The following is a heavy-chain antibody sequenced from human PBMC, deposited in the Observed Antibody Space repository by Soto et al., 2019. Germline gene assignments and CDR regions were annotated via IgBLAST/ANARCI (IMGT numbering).Heavy chain of an antibody. V-gene: IGHV3-15*07. J-gene: IGHJ6*01. CDR3: SKQRRPSGYSYCGLEV. D-gene: IGHD2-15*01. Sequence: QVVESGGGLVTPGASISLSCVGSGFDFTPAWMHWVRQAPGTGLEWVGRIKSKGSGGTTDYSAPVKGRFTISRDDSKKTVYLLKTCLKSEDTAVYFCSKQRRPSGYSYCGLEVWGQGNTVTVTS. CDR2: IKSKGSGGTT. CDR1: GFDFTPAW.